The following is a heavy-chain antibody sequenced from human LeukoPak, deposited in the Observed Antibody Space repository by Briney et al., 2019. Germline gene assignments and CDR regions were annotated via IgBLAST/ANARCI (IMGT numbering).Heavy chain of an antibody. CDR1: GGTFSSYA. Sequence: SVKVSCKASGGTFSSYAISWVRQAPGQGLEWMGGIIPIFGTANYAQKFQGRVTITADESTSTAYMELSSLRSEDTAVYYCARDSIVVVPAATYYYYYGMDVWGQGTTVTVSS. D-gene: IGHD2-2*01. CDR3: ARDSIVVVPAATYYYYYGMDV. CDR2: IIPIFGTA. V-gene: IGHV1-69*13. J-gene: IGHJ6*02.